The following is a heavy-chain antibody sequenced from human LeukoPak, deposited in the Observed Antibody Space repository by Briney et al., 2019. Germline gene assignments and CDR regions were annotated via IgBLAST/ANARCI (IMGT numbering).Heavy chain of an antibody. CDR2: IFDSGST. Sequence: SSQTLSLTCTVSGGSISSGGYYWTWIRQHPGKGLEWIGYIFDSGSTNYNPSLKSRVTISVDTSKNQFSLKLSSVTAADTAVYYCARGPRGYSYGRGGWFDPWGQGTLVTVSS. D-gene: IGHD5-18*01. CDR1: GGSISSGGYY. CDR3: ARGPRGYSYGRGGWFDP. J-gene: IGHJ5*02. V-gene: IGHV4-31*03.